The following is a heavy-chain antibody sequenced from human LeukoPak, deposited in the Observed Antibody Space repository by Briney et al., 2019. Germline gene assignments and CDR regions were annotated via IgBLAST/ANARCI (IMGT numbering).Heavy chain of an antibody. Sequence: GGSLRLSCAASGFTFSSYWMGWVRQAPGKGLEWVANIKEDGSHKNYVDSVQGRFTISRDNAKNSLYSQMNSLRVEDTAVYYCTRDFQGYWGQGTLVTVSS. CDR3: TRDFQGY. CDR1: GFTFSSYW. CDR2: IKEDGSHK. V-gene: IGHV3-7*01. J-gene: IGHJ4*02.